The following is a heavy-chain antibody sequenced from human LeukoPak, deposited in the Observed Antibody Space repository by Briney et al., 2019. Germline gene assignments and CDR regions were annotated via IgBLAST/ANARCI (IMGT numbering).Heavy chain of an antibody. D-gene: IGHD2-2*01. Sequence: ASVKVSCKVSGYTLTELSMHWVRQAPGKGLEWMGGFDPEDGETIYAQKFQGRVTMTEDTSTDTAYMELSSLRSEDTAVYYCATDSTMDWYFDLWGRGPLVTVSS. CDR3: ATDSTMDWYFDL. J-gene: IGHJ2*01. CDR1: GYTLTELS. V-gene: IGHV1-24*01. CDR2: FDPEDGET.